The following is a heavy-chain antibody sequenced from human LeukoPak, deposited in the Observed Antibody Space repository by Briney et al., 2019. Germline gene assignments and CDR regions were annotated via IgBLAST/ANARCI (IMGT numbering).Heavy chain of an antibody. J-gene: IGHJ4*02. CDR1: GGSIGSSNW. D-gene: IGHD3-9*01. CDR2: IYHSGST. V-gene: IGHV4-4*02. Sequence: SETLSLTCTVSGGSIGSSNWWSWVRQPPGKGLEWIGEIYHSGSTNYNPSLKSRVTISVDTSKNQFSLKLSSVTAADTAVYYCARDKRRRYFDWLPTYYFDYWGQGTLVTVSS. CDR3: ARDKRRRYFDWLPTYYFDY.